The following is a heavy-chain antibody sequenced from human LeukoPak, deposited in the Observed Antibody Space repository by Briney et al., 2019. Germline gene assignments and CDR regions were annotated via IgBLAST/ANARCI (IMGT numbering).Heavy chain of an antibody. V-gene: IGHV3-23*01. Sequence: GGSLRLSCAASGFTFSSFAMSWVRQAPGKGLEWVSGNTGSGGFTYYADSVKGRFTISRDNSKSTLDLQMNSLRAEDTAVYYCAKGTAYDILTGYTDYWGQGTLVTVSS. CDR2: NTGSGGFT. D-gene: IGHD3-9*01. CDR3: AKGTAYDILTGYTDY. CDR1: GFTFSSFA. J-gene: IGHJ4*02.